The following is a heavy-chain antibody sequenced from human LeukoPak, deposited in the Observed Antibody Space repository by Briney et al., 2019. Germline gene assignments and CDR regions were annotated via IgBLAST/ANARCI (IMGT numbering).Heavy chain of an antibody. J-gene: IGHJ4*02. V-gene: IGHV5-51*01. CDR1: GYSFTNYW. CDR2: IYPGDSDA. D-gene: IGHD3-3*01. CDR3: ARLDFWSGYPYFDY. Sequence: GESLKISCKGSGYSFTNYWIAWVRQMPGKGLEWMGIIYPGDSDARYSPSFQGQVTFSVDKSINTAYLQWRTLKASDTAMYYCARLDFWSGYPYFDYWGQGTLVTVSS.